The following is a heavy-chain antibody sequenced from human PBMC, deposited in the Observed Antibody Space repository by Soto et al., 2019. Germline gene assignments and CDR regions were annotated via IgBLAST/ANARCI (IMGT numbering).Heavy chain of an antibody. CDR1: GYTFINYH. CDR3: ALPKNTLGWYNF. J-gene: IGHJ4*02. V-gene: IGHV1-46*01. D-gene: IGHD6-19*01. CDR2: INPNGGST. Sequence: QVQVVQSGAEVKKPGASVKVSCKTSGYTFINYHVHWVRQAPGQGLEWMGAINPNGGSTTYAQHLQGRITMPRDASTSTVYMDLSSLRSDDTAVYYCALPKNTLGWYNFWGQGSLVTVS.